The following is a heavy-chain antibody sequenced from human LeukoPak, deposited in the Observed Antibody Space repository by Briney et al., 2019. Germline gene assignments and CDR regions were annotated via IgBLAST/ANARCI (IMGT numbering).Heavy chain of an antibody. CDR2: INHSGST. D-gene: IGHD6-13*01. CDR3: ARVGSSWHYFDY. V-gene: IGHV4-34*01. Sequence: SETLSLTCAVYGGSFSGYYWSWIRQPPGKGLEWIGEINHSGSTNYNPSLKSQVTISVDTSKNQFSLKLSSVTAADTAIYYCARVGSSWHYFDYWGQGTLVTVSS. CDR1: GGSFSGYY. J-gene: IGHJ4*02.